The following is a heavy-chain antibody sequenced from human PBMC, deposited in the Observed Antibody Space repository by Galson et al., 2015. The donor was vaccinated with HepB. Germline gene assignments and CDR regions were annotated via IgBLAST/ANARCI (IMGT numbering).Heavy chain of an antibody. J-gene: IGHJ4*02. Sequence: SLRLSCAASGFTFSSYAMNWVRQAPGKGLEWVAVLSSHGDNEYYADSVKGRFTISRDNSENTVYLQMHSLRVEHTAVYYCARTFYFDYWGQGTLVTVSS. CDR1: GFTFSSYA. V-gene: IGHV3-30*04. CDR2: LSSHGDNE. D-gene: IGHD3-16*01. CDR3: ARTFYFDY.